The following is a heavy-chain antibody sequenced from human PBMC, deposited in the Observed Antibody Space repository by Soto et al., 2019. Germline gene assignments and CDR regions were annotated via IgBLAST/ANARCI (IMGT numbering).Heavy chain of an antibody. CDR1: GGSISSGGYY. CDR3: ATEFGYCSGGSCYSEYFQH. Sequence: SETLSLTCTVSGGSISSGGYYWSWIRQHPGKGLEWIGYIYYSGSTYYNPSLKSRVTISVDTSKNQFSLKLSSVTAADTAVYYCATEFGYCSGGSCYSEYFQHWGQGTLVTVSS. CDR2: IYYSGST. J-gene: IGHJ1*01. V-gene: IGHV4-31*03. D-gene: IGHD2-15*01.